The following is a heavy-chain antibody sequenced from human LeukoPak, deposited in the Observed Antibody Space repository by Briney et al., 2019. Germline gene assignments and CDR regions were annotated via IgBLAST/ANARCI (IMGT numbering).Heavy chain of an antibody. V-gene: IGHV4-59*01. D-gene: IGHD3-22*01. CDR2: IYYSGST. CDR3: ARMRPLNYDSSGYFDY. J-gene: IGHJ4*02. CDR1: GGSISRYY. Sequence: SETLSLTCTVSGGSISRYYWSWIRQPPGKGLEWIGYIYYSGSTNYNPSLKSRVTISVDTSKNQFSLKLSSVTAADTAVYYCARMRPLNYDSSGYFDYWGQGTLVTVSS.